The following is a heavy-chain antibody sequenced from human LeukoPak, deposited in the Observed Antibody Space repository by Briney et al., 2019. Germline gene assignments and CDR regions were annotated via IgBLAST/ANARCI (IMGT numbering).Heavy chain of an antibody. CDR2: IYYGGST. J-gene: IGHJ6*02. CDR3: ARGGSGSYYSVYYAVDV. CDR1: GDSISSRSYY. V-gene: IGHV4-39*01. Sequence: SETLSLTCSVAGDSISSRSYYWGWIRQPPGEGLEWIGSIYYGGSTYYNPSLKGRVTISVDTSKNQFSLKLSAVTAADTAVYYCARGGSGSYYSVYYAVDVWGQGTTVTVS. D-gene: IGHD1-26*01.